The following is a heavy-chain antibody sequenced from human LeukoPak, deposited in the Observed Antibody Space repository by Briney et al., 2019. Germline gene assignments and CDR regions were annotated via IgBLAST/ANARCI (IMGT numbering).Heavy chain of an antibody. CDR3: ARGGYCSSTSCYEGYRYYYGMDV. CDR1: GYTFTSYD. Sequence: GASVKVSCKASGYTFTSYDINWVRQATGQGLEWMGWMNPNGGNTGYAQKFQGRVTMTRNTSISTAYMELSSLRSEDTAVYYCARGGYCSSTSCYEGYRYYYGMDVWGQGTTVTVSS. D-gene: IGHD2-2*01. CDR2: MNPNGGNT. J-gene: IGHJ6*02. V-gene: IGHV1-8*01.